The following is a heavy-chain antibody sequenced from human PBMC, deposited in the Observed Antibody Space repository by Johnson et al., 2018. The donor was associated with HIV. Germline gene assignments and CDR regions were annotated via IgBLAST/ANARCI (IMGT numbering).Heavy chain of an antibody. CDR2: ISYDGSNK. CDR3: ARGGAGVAAAEDAFDI. J-gene: IGHJ3*02. Sequence: QVQLVESGGGVVQPGRSLRLSCAASGFTFSSYAMHWVRQAPGKGLEWLAVISYDGSNKYYADSVKGRFTISRDNSKNTLYLQMNSLRADDTALYYCARGGAGVAAAEDAFDIWGQGTMVTVSS. V-gene: IGHV3-30-3*01. CDR1: GFTFSSYA. D-gene: IGHD6-13*01.